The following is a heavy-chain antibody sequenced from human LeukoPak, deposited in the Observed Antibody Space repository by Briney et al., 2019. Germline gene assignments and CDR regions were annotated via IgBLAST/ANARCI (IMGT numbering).Heavy chain of an antibody. J-gene: IGHJ5*02. CDR1: GFTFSDYY. CDR3: ARETHLGYCSSTSCSAPRSWFDP. V-gene: IGHV3-11*04. Sequence: GGSLRLSCAASGFTFSDYYMSWIRQAPGKGLEWVSYISSSGSTIYYADSVKGRFTISRDNAKNSLYLQMNSLRAEDTAVYYCARETHLGYCSSTSCSAPRSWFDPWGQGTLVTVSS. D-gene: IGHD2-2*01. CDR2: ISSSGSTI.